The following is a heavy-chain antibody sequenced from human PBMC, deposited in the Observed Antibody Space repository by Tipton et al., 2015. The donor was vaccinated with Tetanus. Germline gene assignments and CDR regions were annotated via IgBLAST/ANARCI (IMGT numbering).Heavy chain of an antibody. CDR2: ISNGNT. CDR3: ARTADNWFDP. CDR1: RGPISSYY. V-gene: IGHV4-4*07. D-gene: IGHD2-21*02. J-gene: IGHJ5*02. Sequence: LSLTCTVSRGPISSYYWSWIRQPAGKGLEWVGHISNGNTDYSTSLKSRVTLSVDLSKNQFSLQLRAVTAADTAVYYCARTADNWFDPWGQGILVTVSS.